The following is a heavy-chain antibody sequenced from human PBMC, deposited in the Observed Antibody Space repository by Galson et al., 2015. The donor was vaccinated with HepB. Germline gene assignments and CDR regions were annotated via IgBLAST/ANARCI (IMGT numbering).Heavy chain of an antibody. J-gene: IGHJ4*02. CDR3: AKSRTAAGYFDY. CDR2: ISGSGGST. D-gene: IGHD6-25*01. CDR1: GFTFSSYA. Sequence: SLRLSCAASGFTFSSYAISWVRQAPGKGLEWVSAISGSGGSTYYADSVKGRFTISRDNSKNTLYLQMNSLRAEDTAVYYCAKSRTAAGYFDYWGQGTLVTVSS. V-gene: IGHV3-23*01.